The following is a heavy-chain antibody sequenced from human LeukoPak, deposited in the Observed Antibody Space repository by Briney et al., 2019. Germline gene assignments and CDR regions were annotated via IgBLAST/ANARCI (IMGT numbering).Heavy chain of an antibody. D-gene: IGHD1-26*01. CDR1: GFTFSSYA. CDR3: AKSPQKVGATYFDY. V-gene: IGHV3-23*01. J-gene: IGHJ4*02. Sequence: PGGSLRLSCAASGFTFSSYAMSWVRQAPGKGLERVSGISGSGGSTYYADSVKGRFTISRDNSKNTLYLQTNSLRAEDTAVYYCAKSPQKVGATYFDYWGQGTLVTVSS. CDR2: ISGSGGST.